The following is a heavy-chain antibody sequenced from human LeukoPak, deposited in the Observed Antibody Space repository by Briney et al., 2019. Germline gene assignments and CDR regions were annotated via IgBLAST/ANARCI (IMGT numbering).Heavy chain of an antibody. V-gene: IGHV4-39*01. CDR2: IYYSGST. Sequence: SETLSLTCTVSSGSISSSSYYWGWIRQPPGKGLEWIGSIYYSGSTYYKASLKSRVTISVDTSKNQFSLKLTSVTAADTAIYYCARQRAYYYDSSGHYQGWFDPWGQGTLVTVSS. CDR1: SGSISSSSYY. D-gene: IGHD3-22*01. J-gene: IGHJ5*02. CDR3: ARQRAYYYDSSGHYQGWFDP.